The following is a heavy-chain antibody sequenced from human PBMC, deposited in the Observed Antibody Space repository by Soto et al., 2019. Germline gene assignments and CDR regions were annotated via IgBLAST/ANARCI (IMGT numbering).Heavy chain of an antibody. CDR2: IYNDGTYS. D-gene: IGHD3-10*01. J-gene: IGHJ4*02. Sequence: GGSLRLSCAASGFIFKMYWMHWVRQSPGKGLVWISRIYNDGTYSDYADSVRGRFTISRDNVNDTLYLQMNNLRAEDSGLYYCTRGPRPISTGTGAYWGQGTQVTVSS. CDR3: TRGPRPISTGTGAY. V-gene: IGHV3-74*01. CDR1: GFIFKMYW.